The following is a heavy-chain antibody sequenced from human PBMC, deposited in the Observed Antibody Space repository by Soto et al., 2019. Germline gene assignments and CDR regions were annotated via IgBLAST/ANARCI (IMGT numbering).Heavy chain of an antibody. D-gene: IGHD1-7*01. CDR3: ERGDHMELLDS. J-gene: IGHJ4*02. CDR2: IYPGDSDT. V-gene: IGHV5-51*01. Sequence: PGESLKISCQGSGFNFPTSWIAWVRQMPGKGLEWMGIIYPGDSDTRYSQSLQGQVTISADKSTSTAYLQWNSIKASDSAIYYCERGDHMELLDSCGQGTKVTVST. CDR1: GFNFPTSW.